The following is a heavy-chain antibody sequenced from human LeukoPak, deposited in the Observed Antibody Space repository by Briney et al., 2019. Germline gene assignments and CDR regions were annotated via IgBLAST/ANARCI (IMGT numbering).Heavy chain of an antibody. CDR3: ARSYVTYGDYGPSTL. CDR1: GGSISSGDYY. Sequence: PSQTLSLTCTVSGGSISSGDYYWSWIRQHPGKGLEWIGYIYYSGSTYYNPSLKSRVTISVDTSKNQFSLKLSSVTAADTAVYYCARSYVTYGDYGPSTLWGQGTLVTVSS. CDR2: IYYSGST. J-gene: IGHJ4*02. V-gene: IGHV4-31*03. D-gene: IGHD4-17*01.